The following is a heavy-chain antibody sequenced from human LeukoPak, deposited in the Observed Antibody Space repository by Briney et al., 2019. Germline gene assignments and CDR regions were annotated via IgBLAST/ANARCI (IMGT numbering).Heavy chain of an antibody. Sequence: GGSLRLSCAASGFTFSNYWMNWVRQAPGKGLEWVANIKEDGSEKFYVDSVKGRVTISRDNAKNSLYLQMNSLRAEDTAVYYCARDCGGGSCYGPYDAFDIWGQGTMVTVSS. D-gene: IGHD2-15*01. CDR2: IKEDGSEK. CDR3: ARDCGGGSCYGPYDAFDI. J-gene: IGHJ3*02. V-gene: IGHV3-7*01. CDR1: GFTFSNYW.